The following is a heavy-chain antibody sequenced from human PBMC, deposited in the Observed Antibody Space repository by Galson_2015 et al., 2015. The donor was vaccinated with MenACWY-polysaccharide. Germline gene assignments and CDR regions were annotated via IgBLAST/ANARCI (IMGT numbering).Heavy chain of an antibody. D-gene: IGHD5-12*01. CDR1: GFTFNNYP. CDR2: ISASGDST. Sequence: SLRLSCAASGFTFNNYPMSWVRQAPGKGLEWVSAISASGDSTYYVGSVKGRFTVSRDDSKHTLYLQMNSLRAEDTAVYFCARDRVDVEVIDAHTMFDNWGQGVLVTVSS. V-gene: IGHV3-23*01. J-gene: IGHJ4*02. CDR3: ARDRVDVEVIDAHTMFDN.